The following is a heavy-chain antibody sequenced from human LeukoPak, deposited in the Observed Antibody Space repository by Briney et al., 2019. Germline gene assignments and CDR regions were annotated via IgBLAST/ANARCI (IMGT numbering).Heavy chain of an antibody. J-gene: IGHJ3*02. CDR2: MNPDGSTI. CDR3: ARDPLNGALDI. Sequence: PGGSLRLSCTASGFSFSGSWMSWVRQLPGKGLDWLADMNPDGSTIVYVDSVKGRFTISRNNAKNSVYLQMDGLRAEDTAVYYCARDPLNGALDIWGQGTLVTVSS. V-gene: IGHV3-7*01. CDR1: GFSFSGSW.